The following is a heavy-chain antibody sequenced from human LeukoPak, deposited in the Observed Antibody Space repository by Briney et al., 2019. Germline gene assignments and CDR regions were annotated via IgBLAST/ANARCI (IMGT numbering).Heavy chain of an antibody. V-gene: IGHV1-69*06. J-gene: IGHJ4*02. CDR3: ARGSIVGATFDYFDY. CDR1: GGTFSSYA. D-gene: IGHD1-26*01. CDR2: IIPMFGTA. Sequence: SVKVSCKASGGTFSSYAISWVRQAPGQGLEWMGGIIPMFGTANYAQKFQGRVTITADKSTSTAYMELSRLRSDDTAVYYCARGSIVGATFDYFDYWGQGTLVTVSS.